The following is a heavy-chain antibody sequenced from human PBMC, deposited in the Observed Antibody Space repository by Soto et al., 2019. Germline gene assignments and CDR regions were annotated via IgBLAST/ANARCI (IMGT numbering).Heavy chain of an antibody. CDR3: ARHGGDYYYMDV. Sequence: LETLSLPRTVSGGSLSSSSYFLGWVRQPPREGGGGVGGIYYNWSTHYNPSLKSRVNISVDTSKNQFSLKLSSVTAADTAVYYWARHGGDYYYMDVWGKGTTVTVSS. CDR2: IYYNWST. D-gene: IGHD3-16*01. CDR1: GGSLSSSSYF. V-gene: IGHV4-39*01. J-gene: IGHJ6*03.